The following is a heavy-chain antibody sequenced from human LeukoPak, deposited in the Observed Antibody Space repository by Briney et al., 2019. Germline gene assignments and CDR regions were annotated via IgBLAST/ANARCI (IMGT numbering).Heavy chain of an antibody. V-gene: IGHV1-69*06. J-gene: IGHJ4*02. CDR2: IIPIFGTA. CDR3: ARHADYYGSGSYDY. D-gene: IGHD3-10*01. Sequence: SVKVSCKASGGTFSSYAISWVRQAPGQGLEWMGGIIPIFGTANCAQKFQGRVTITADKSTSTAYMELSSLRSEDTAVYYCARHADYYGSGSYDYWGQGTLVTVSS. CDR1: GGTFSSYA.